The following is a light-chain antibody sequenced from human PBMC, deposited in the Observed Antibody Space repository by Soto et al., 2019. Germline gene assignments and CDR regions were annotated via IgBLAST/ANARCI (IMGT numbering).Light chain of an antibody. Sequence: DIQMTQSPSSLSASVGDRVTITCRASQGITKYLAWYQQKPGTVPKLLIYAASTLQSGVPSRFSGSGSGTDFTLTISSLQPEDVATYYCQEYNSVHGWTFGRGTKVEIK. CDR3: QEYNSVHGWT. CDR1: QGITKY. CDR2: AAS. J-gene: IGKJ1*01. V-gene: IGKV1-27*01.